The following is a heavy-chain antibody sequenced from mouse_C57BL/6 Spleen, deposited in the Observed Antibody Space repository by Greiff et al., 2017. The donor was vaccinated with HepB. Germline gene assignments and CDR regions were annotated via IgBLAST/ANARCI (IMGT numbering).Heavy chain of an antibody. CDR3: GRGEGAWFAY. Sequence: QVQLQQPGAELVRPGSSVKLSCKASGYTFTSYWMDWVKQRPGQGLEWIGNIYPSDSETHYNQKFKDKATLTVDKSSSTAYMQLSSLTSEDSAVYYCGRGEGAWFAYWGQGTLVTVSA. CDR1: GYTFTSYW. V-gene: IGHV1-61*01. J-gene: IGHJ3*01. CDR2: IYPSDSET.